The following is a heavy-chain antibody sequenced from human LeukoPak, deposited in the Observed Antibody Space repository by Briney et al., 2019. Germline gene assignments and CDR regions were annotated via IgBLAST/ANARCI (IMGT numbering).Heavy chain of an antibody. J-gene: IGHJ3*02. CDR2: ISSSGGRT. Sequence: ASVKVSCKASGYTFTSYYMHWVRQAPGQGLEWMGIISSSGGRTSYAQKFQGRVTMTRDTSTSTVYMELSSLRSDDTAVYYCARDRRVWGSYRYHAFDIWGQGTMVTVSS. D-gene: IGHD3-16*02. V-gene: IGHV1-46*01. CDR1: GYTFTSYY. CDR3: ARDRRVWGSYRYHAFDI.